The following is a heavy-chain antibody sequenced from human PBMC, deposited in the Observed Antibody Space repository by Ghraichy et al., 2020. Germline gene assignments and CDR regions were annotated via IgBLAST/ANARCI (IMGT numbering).Heavy chain of an antibody. CDR3: ARVLPRITIFGVVIPRADAFDI. CDR2: INPNSGGT. CDR1: GYTFTGYY. Sequence: ASVKVSCKASGYTFTGYYMHWVRQAPGQGLEWMGWINPNSGGTNYAQKFQGRVTMTRDTSISTAYMELSRLRSDDTAVYYCARVLPRITIFGVVIPRADAFDIWGQGTMVTVSS. D-gene: IGHD3-3*01. V-gene: IGHV1-2*02. J-gene: IGHJ3*02.